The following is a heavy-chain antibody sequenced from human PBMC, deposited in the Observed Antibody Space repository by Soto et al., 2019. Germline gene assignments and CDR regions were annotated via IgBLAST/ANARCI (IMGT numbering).Heavy chain of an antibody. CDR3: ARSLSTIGGRPDS. D-gene: IGHD6-6*01. CDR1: GYTFTGYY. J-gene: IGHJ4*02. CDR2: SNPNSGDT. Sequence: ASVTVSCKASGYTFTGYYMHWVRQAPGQGLEWMGWSNPNSGDTKYAQKFQGRVTMTRDTSTRTAYMEVSRLTSDDTAVYYCARSLSTIGGRPDSWGQGTLVTVSS. V-gene: IGHV1-2*02.